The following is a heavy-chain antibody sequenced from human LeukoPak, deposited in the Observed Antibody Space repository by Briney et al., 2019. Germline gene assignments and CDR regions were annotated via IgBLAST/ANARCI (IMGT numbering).Heavy chain of an antibody. V-gene: IGHV4-4*09. CDR1: GASISSHY. CDR2: IFPSGSA. CDR3: ARRHHYSYFMDV. Sequence: SETLSLTCTVSGASISSHYWSWIRQPPGKGLEWIGYIFPSGSAYHNPSLKTRVTISVDTSKNQFSLRLTSVTAADTAVYYCARRHHYSYFMDVWGKGTTVTVSS. J-gene: IGHJ6*03.